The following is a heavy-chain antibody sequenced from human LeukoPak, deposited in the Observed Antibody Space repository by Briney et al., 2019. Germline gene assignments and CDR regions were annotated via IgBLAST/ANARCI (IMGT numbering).Heavy chain of an antibody. CDR1: ELTFSSHA. CDR3: ARERQDTILHSGAFDI. CDR2: ISYDGTHK. D-gene: IGHD2-21*01. J-gene: IGHJ3*02. Sequence: GGSLRLSCAASELTFSSHAMHWVRQTPGKGLEWVAIISYDGTHKNYGDSVKGRFTISRDNSKRTLDLQMNSLRGEDTAVYFCARERQDTILHSGAFDIWGQGTMATVSS. V-gene: IGHV3-30-3*01.